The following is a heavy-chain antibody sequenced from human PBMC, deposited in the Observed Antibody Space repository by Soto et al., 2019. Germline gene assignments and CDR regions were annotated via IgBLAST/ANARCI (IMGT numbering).Heavy chain of an antibody. CDR1: GFTFSKYG. CDR3: ARDDDRPDNGLDM. D-gene: IGHD2-8*01. V-gene: IGHV3-33*05. Sequence: QVQLVESGGGVVQPGRSLRLSCAASGFTFSKYGMHWVRQAPGKGLEWVAVILDDGSDQKYGDSVRGRFTISRDNSKNTLHLQINSLRVEDTAVYYCARDDDRPDNGLDMWGQGTMVTGSS. CDR2: ILDDGSDQ. J-gene: IGHJ3*02.